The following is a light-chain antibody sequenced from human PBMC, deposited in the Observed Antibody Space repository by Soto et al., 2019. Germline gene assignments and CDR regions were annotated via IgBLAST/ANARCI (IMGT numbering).Light chain of an antibody. V-gene: IGLV1-44*01. CDR2: NNN. J-gene: IGLJ3*02. Sequence: QAVVTQTPSASGTPGQTVTISCSGSRSNIGNNAVSWYQQFPGTAPKLLIYNNNQRPSGVPDRFSGSKSGTSASLAISGLQSEDEAGYYCATWDDSLNARGVFGGGTKVTVL. CDR1: RSNIGNNA. CDR3: ATWDDSLNARGV.